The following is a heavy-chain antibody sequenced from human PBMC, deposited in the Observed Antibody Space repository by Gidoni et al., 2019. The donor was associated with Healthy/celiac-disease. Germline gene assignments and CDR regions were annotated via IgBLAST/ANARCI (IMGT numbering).Heavy chain of an antibody. J-gene: IGHJ5*02. CDR3: ARERMIGGFDP. CDR2: ISYDGSNK. V-gene: IGHV3-30-3*01. Sequence: QVQLVESGGGVVQPGRSLRLSCAASGFTFSSYAMHWVRQAPGKGLEWVAVISYDGSNKYYADSVKGRFTISRDNSKNTLYLQMNSLRAEDTAVYYCARERMIGGFDPWGQGTLVTVSS. D-gene: IGHD3-22*01. CDR1: GFTFSSYA.